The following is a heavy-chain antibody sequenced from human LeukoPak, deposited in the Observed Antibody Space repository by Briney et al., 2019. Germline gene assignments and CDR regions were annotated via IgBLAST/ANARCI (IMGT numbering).Heavy chain of an antibody. V-gene: IGHV3-30*02. CDR1: GFTFSSYA. CDR2: IRYHGSHK. Sequence: GRSLRLSCAASGFTFSSYAMHWVRQAPGKGLEWVAFIRYHGSHKYYADSVKGRFTISRDNSKNTLYLQMNSLRAEDTAVYYCAKDQDYGDYYFDYWGQGTLVTVSS. D-gene: IGHD4-17*01. CDR3: AKDQDYGDYYFDY. J-gene: IGHJ4*02.